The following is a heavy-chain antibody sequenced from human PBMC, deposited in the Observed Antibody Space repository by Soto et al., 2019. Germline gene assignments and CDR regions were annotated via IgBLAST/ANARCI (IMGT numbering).Heavy chain of an antibody. V-gene: IGHV4-59*01. D-gene: IGHD4-4*01. J-gene: IGHJ4*02. CDR2: IYYSGST. CDR1: GGSISSYY. CDR3: ARMDYSGSWLFDY. Sequence: SETLSLTCTVSGGSISSYYWSWIRQPPGKGLEWIGYIYYSGSTNYNPSLKSRVTISVDTSKNQFSLKLSSVTAADTAVYYCARMDYSGSWLFDYWGQGTLVTVSS.